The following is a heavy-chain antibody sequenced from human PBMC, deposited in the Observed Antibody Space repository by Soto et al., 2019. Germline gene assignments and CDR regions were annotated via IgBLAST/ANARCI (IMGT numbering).Heavy chain of an antibody. V-gene: IGHV4-59*01. CDR3: ARAGRYYDFWSGYYSYYGMDV. CDR2: IYYSGST. D-gene: IGHD3-3*01. CDR1: GGSISSYY. J-gene: IGHJ6*02. Sequence: SETLSLTCTVSGGSISSYYWSWIRQPPGKGLEWIGYIYYSGSTNYNPSLKSRVTISVDTSKNQFSLKLSSVTAADTAVYYCARAGRYYDFWSGYYSYYGMDVWGQGTTVTVSS.